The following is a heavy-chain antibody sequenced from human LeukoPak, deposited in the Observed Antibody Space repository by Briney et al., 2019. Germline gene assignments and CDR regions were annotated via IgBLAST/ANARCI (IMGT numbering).Heavy chain of an antibody. V-gene: IGHV1-2*02. D-gene: IGHD3-3*01. CDR3: ARAITIFGVARWFDP. J-gene: IGHJ5*02. CDR1: GYTFTSYD. Sequence: ASVKVSCKASGYTFTSYDINWVRQATGQGLEWMGWINPNSGGTNYAQKFQGRVTMTRDTSISTAYMELSRLRSDDTAVYYCARAITIFGVARWFDPWGQGTLVTVSS. CDR2: INPNSGGT.